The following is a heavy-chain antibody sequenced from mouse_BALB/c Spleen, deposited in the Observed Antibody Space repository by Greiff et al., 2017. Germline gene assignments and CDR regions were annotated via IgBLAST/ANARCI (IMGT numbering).Heavy chain of an antibody. D-gene: IGHD1-1*01. V-gene: IGHV3-2*02. Sequence: EVQLQQSGPGLVKPSQSLSLTCTVTGYSITSDYAWNWIRQFPGNKLEWMGYISYSGSTSYNPSLKSRISITRDTSKNQFFLQLNSVTTEDTATYYCAHYYGSSAWFAYWGQGTLVTVSA. CDR1: GYSITSDYA. CDR3: AHYYGSSAWFAY. J-gene: IGHJ3*01. CDR2: ISYSGST.